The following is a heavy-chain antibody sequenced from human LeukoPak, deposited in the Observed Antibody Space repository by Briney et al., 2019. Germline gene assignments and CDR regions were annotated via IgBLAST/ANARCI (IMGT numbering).Heavy chain of an antibody. CDR3: ARDYDFWSGYANGFDY. J-gene: IGHJ4*02. V-gene: IGHV4-38-2*02. CDR2: IYHSGST. Sequence: SETLSLTCTVSGYSISSGYYWGWIRQPPGKGLEWIGSIYHSGSTYYNPSLKSRVTISVDTSKNQFSLKLSSVTAADTAVYYCARDYDFWSGYANGFDYWGQGTLVTVSS. D-gene: IGHD3-3*01. CDR1: GYSISSGYY.